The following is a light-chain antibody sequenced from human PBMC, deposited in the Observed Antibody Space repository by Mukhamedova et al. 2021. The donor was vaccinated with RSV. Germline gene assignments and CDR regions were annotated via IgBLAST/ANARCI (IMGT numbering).Light chain of an antibody. CDR1: QSVRTH. Sequence: GERATPSYRASQSVRTHVAWYQQNTGQAPRLLIHDATNKATGIPARFSGRGPGTDSTLTISSLYPEDFALYYCQQHSDWPTFGAGT. CDR2: DAT. CDR3: QQHSDWPT. J-gene: IGKJ4*01. V-gene: IGKV3-11*01.